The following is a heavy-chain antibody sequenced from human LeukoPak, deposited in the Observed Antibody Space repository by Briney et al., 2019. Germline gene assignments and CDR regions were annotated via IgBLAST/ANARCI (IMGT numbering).Heavy chain of an antibody. CDR1: GFTLSTYS. V-gene: IGHV3-21*01. CDR2: XXXSTSDT. D-gene: IGHD2-2*01. Sequence: GGSLRLSCAASGFTLSTYSMNXXXQAPGKGLEWVXXXXXSTSDTFYADSVMGRFTISTDNAKNSLYLRMNSLRVEDTAVYYCARDVGFCSSTSCYFDYWGQGILVTASS. J-gene: IGHJ4*02. CDR3: ARDVGFCSSTSCYFDY.